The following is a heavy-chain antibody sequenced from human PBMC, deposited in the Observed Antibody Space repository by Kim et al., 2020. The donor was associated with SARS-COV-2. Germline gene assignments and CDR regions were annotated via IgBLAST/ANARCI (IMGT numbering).Heavy chain of an antibody. CDR3: AKGGAATPPL. CDR1: GFTFSSYG. J-gene: IGHJ4*02. D-gene: IGHD2-15*01. Sequence: GGSLRLSCAAAGFTFSSYGMTWVRQAPGKGPEWVSVIGGSGVSTYYADSVKGRFTISRDNSKNTLYLQMNSLRAEDTAVYYCAKGGAATPPLWGQGTLVT. CDR2: IGGSGVST. V-gene: IGHV3-23*01.